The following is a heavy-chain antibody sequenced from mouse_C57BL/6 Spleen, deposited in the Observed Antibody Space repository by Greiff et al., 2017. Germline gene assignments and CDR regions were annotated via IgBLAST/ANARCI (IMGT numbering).Heavy chain of an antibody. CDR1: GYTFPDYY. Sequence: QVQLKQSGPELVKPGASVKISCKASGYTFPDYYINWVKQRPGQGLEWIGWLYPGSGSPKYNEKFKGKATLTVDTSSSTAYMQLSSLTSEDSAVYFCARAGVLRPEYYCDYWGQGTTLTVSS. J-gene: IGHJ2*01. CDR3: ARAGVLRPEYYCDY. CDR2: LYPGSGSP. V-gene: IGHV1-84*01. D-gene: IGHD1-2*01.